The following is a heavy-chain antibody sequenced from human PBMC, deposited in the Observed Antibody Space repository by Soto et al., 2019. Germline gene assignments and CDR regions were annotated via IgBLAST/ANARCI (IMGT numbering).Heavy chain of an antibody. V-gene: IGHV3-66*01. CDR3: VRDAAESGSYRYY. CDR2: IFSGGST. D-gene: IGHD3-16*02. Sequence: EVQLVESGGGLVQPGGSLRLACAASGSTVRSNYMSWARQAPGKGLEWVSFIFSGGSTYYADSVKGRFTISRDDSKNTLYLHMNSLRAEDTAVYYCVRDAAESGSYRYYWGQGTMVTVSS. CDR1: GSTVRSNY. J-gene: IGHJ4*02.